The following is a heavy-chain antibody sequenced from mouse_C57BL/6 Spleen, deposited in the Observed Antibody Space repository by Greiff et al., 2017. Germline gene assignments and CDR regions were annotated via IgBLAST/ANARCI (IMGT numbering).Heavy chain of an antibody. V-gene: IGHV5-17*01. CDR2: ISSGSSTI. J-gene: IGHJ1*03. CDR3: ALLYYGSSYDWYFDV. CDR1: GFTFSDYG. D-gene: IGHD1-1*01. Sequence: EVQVVESGGGLVKPGGSLKLSCAASGFTFSDYGMHWVRQAPEKGLEWVAYISSGSSTIYYADTVKGRFTISRDNAKNTLFLQMTSLRSEDTAMYYCALLYYGSSYDWYFDVWGTGTTVTVSS.